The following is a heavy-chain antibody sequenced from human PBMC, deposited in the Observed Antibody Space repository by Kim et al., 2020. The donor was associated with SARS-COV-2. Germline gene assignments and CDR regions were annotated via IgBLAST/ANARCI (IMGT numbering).Heavy chain of an antibody. CDR1: GYTFTGYY. CDR3: GSSGWYYYYYGMDV. J-gene: IGHJ6*02. CDR2: INPNSGGT. D-gene: IGHD6-19*01. V-gene: IGHV1-2*02. Sequence: ASVKVSCKASGYTFTGYYMHWVRQAPGQGLEWMGWINPNSGGTNYAQKFQGRVTMTRDTSISTAYMELSRLRSDDTAVYYCGSSGWYYYYYGMDVWGQGTTVTVSS.